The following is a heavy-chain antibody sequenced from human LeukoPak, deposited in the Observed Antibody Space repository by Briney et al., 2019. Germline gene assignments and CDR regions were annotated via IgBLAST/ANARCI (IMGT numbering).Heavy chain of an antibody. D-gene: IGHD4-17*01. CDR1: GFTFSSYA. Sequence: GSLRLSCVASGFTFSSYAMSWIRQPPGKGLEWIGEINHSGSTNYNPSLKSRVTISVDTSKNQFSLKLSSVTAADTAVYYCARINPYGVRKGWFDPWGQGTLVTVSS. CDR2: INHSGST. V-gene: IGHV4-34*01. J-gene: IGHJ5*02. CDR3: ARINPYGVRKGWFDP.